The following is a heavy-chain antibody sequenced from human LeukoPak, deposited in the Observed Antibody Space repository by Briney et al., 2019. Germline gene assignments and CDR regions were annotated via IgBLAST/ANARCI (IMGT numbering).Heavy chain of an antibody. V-gene: IGHV3-33*01. CDR2: VWHDGSNR. J-gene: IGHJ4*02. Sequence: LGRSLRLSCTPPRFTLSSYAIHWIRPAPRTGRWRVALVWHDGSNRYYADSVKGRFTISRDNSKNTVYLQMNSLRAEDTAVYYCARELFGSGSCPDYWGQGTLVTVSS. CDR1: RFTLSSYA. CDR3: ARELFGSGSCPDY. D-gene: IGHD3-10*01.